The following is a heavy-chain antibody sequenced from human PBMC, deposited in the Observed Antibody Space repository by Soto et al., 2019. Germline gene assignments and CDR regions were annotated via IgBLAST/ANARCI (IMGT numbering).Heavy chain of an antibody. CDR3: SKDLGPLRLLNYYIYGLHG. Sequence: EEQLVETGGGVIQRGGSLRLSCNASGFTVSSTYMSWGRQAPGMGLEWVAVIESGGSTHYAYSGKGRFTISRDIPKNMIYLQLHTLRAEDTAVYYCSKDLGPLRLLNYYIYGLHGWGQGTTITVSS. CDR1: GFTVSSTY. J-gene: IGHJ6*02. D-gene: IGHD2-15*01. V-gene: IGHV3-53*02. CDR2: IESGGST.